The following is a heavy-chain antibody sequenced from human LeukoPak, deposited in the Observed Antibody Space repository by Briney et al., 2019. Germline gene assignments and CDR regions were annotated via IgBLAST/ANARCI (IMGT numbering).Heavy chain of an antibody. D-gene: IGHD6-19*01. CDR2: IYYSGST. J-gene: IGHJ4*02. CDR3: ARVSGWYADY. CDR1: GGSISSYY. V-gene: IGHV4-59*01. Sequence: PSETLSLTCTVSGGSISSYYWSWIRQPPGKGLEWIGYIYYSGSTNYNPSLKSRVTISVDTSKKQFSLRLSSVTAADTAVYYCARVSGWYADYWGQGTLVTVSS.